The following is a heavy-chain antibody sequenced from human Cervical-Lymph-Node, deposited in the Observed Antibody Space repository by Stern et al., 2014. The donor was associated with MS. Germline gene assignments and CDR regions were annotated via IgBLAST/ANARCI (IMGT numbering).Heavy chain of an antibody. CDR1: GFTLSNYW. D-gene: IGHD3-16*01. CDR3: ARGVRGSYGLDV. CDR2: INGDGSRT. Sequence: EVQLVESGGGLVQPGGSLRLSCAASGFTLSNYWMHWVRQVPGKGLVWVSRINGDGSRTNYADPVKGRFTISRDNAKNTLYLQMDSLRVDDMGLYYCARGVRGSYGLDVWGQGTTVTVSS. J-gene: IGHJ6*02. V-gene: IGHV3-74*02.